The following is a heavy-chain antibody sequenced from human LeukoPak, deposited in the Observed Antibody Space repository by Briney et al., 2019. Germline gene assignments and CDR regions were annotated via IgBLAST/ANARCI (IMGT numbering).Heavy chain of an antibody. CDR1: GLPIADFA. J-gene: IGHJ4*02. CDR3: ARETGKFDY. Sequence: GGSLRLSCVASGLPIADFAMHWVRQAPGKGLEWVSLISGDGVSTFYADSVKGRFSISRDNSKNSLSLEMNSLRTEDTAMYYCARETGKFDYWGQGTLVAVSS. CDR2: ISGDGVST. V-gene: IGHV3-43*02.